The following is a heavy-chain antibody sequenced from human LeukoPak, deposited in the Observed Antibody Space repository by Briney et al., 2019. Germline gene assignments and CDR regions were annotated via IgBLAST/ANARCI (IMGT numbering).Heavy chain of an antibody. CDR2: IRSDGSRR. CDR1: GFTFSTYG. V-gene: IGHV3-30*02. D-gene: IGHD4-23*01. J-gene: IGHJ4*02. CDR3: AKRGNGGDSGIDY. Sequence: GGSLRLSCEASGFTFSTYGMHWVRQAPGKGLEWVSFIRSDGSRRFYGDSVKGRFTISRDNSKNTLYLQMNSLSPEDTAVYYCAKRGNGGDSGIDYWGQGTLVTVSS.